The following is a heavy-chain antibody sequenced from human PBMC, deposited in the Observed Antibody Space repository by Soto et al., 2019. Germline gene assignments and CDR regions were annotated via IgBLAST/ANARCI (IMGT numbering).Heavy chain of an antibody. CDR3: AKGPIFGVENIYDY. CDR1: GFTFSYYA. D-gene: IGHD3-3*01. V-gene: IGHV3-23*01. CDR2: MSGAGRSS. Sequence: GGSLRLSCAASGFTFSYYAMSWVRQAQGKGLEWVSSMSGAGRSSYDADSVKGRFTISRDNSKNTLYLQMNNLRAEDTALYYCAKGPIFGVENIYDYWGQGTLVTVSS. J-gene: IGHJ4*02.